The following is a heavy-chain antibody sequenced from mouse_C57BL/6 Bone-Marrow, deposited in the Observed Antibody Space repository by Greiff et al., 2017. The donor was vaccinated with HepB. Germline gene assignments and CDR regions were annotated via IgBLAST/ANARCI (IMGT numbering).Heavy chain of an antibody. V-gene: IGHV2-5*01. Sequence: VMLMESGPGLVQPSQRLSITCTVSGFSLTSYGVHWVRQSPGKGLEWLGVIWRGGSTDYNAAFMSRLSITKDNSKSQVFFKMNSLQADDTAIYYCAISPYYYGSSPFAYWGQGTLVTVSA. CDR3: AISPYYYGSSPFAY. CDR1: GFSLTSYG. D-gene: IGHD1-1*01. CDR2: IWRGGST. J-gene: IGHJ3*01.